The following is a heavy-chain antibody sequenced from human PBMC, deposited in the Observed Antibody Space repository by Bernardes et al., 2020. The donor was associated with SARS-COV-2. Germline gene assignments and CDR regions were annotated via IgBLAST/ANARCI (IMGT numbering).Heavy chain of an antibody. CDR1: GASITNANYY. CDR3: AKDLAVVGDNYYYDGMDV. J-gene: IGHJ6*02. Sequence: SETLSLTCTVSGASITNANYYWVWIRQPPGKGLEWFGNIYYSGRTYYNPSLKGRLTMAVDTSKNRFSLRLSSVTAADTAVYYCAKDLAVVGDNYYYDGMDVWGQGTTVTVSS. V-gene: IGHV4-39*02. CDR2: IYYSGRT. D-gene: IGHD2-21*01.